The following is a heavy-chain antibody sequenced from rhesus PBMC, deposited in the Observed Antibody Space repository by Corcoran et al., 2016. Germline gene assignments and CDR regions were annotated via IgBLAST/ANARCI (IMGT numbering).Heavy chain of an antibody. CDR3: ARLPLWTGYYTADY. D-gene: IGHD3-3*01. Sequence: QVQLQESGPGLVKPSETLSLTCAVSGGSVSSSNWWRWIRQPPGKGLEWIGYISGSSGSTYYNHSLKSRVTSSTDTSKNQFSLMLSSVTAAETAVYYCARLPLWTGYYTADYWGQGVLVTVSS. CDR2: ISGSSGST. CDR1: GGSVSSSNW. J-gene: IGHJ4*01. V-gene: IGHV4-65*01.